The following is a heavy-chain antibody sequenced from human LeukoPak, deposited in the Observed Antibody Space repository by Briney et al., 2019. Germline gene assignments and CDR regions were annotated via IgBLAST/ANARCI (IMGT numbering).Heavy chain of an antibody. D-gene: IGHD1-26*01. CDR2: VYPDDSDT. CDR1: GYIFTRYW. V-gene: IGHV5-51*01. CDR3: ARPSGTYFPFDY. J-gene: IGHJ4*02. Sequence: GESLKISCKTSGYIFTRYWIAWVRQTPGKGLEWMGIVYPDDSDTRYSPAFQGRVTISADKSITTAYLHWSSLKASDTAVYYCARPSGTYFPFDYWGQGTLVTVSS.